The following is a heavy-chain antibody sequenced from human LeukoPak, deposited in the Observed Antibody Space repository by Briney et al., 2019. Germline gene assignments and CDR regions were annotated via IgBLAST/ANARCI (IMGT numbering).Heavy chain of an antibody. Sequence: GGSLRLSCVGSGFIFNDYSMNWVRQAPGKGPEWVSVIYSGGSTYYADSVKGRFTISRDNSKNTLYLQMNSLRAEDTAVYYCARAPGGSPYYFDYWGQGTLVTVS. D-gene: IGHD3-16*01. V-gene: IGHV3-66*01. CDR3: ARAPGGSPYYFDY. J-gene: IGHJ4*02. CDR1: GFIFNDYS. CDR2: IYSGGST.